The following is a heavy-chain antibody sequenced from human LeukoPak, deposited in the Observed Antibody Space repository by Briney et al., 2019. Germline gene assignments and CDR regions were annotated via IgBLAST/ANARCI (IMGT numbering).Heavy chain of an antibody. CDR1: GYTFTSYG. V-gene: IGHV1-18*04. CDR3: ARAAYSSGWPVLIPYYFDY. J-gene: IGHJ4*02. CDR2: INVYNGKT. D-gene: IGHD6-19*01. Sequence: ASVKVSCKASGYTFTSYGLSWVRQAPGQGLEWMGWINVYNGKTNYAQKFQGRVTMTTDTSTSTACMELRSLRSDDTALYYCARAAYSSGWPVLIPYYFDYWGQGTLVTVSS.